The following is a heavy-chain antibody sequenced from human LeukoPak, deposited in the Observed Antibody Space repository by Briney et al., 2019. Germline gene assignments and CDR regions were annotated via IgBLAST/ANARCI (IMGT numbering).Heavy chain of an antibody. Sequence: GGSLRLSCAVSGFTFSSFGMHWVCQGPDKGLEWVAVIWFDGSNKYYADLVKGRLTIYRDNSNNTLYLQMNGLRAEDAAVYYCARVPEPWRGPFDYWGQGTLVTVSS. V-gene: IGHV3-33*01. CDR3: ARVPEPWRGPFDY. D-gene: IGHD6-19*01. J-gene: IGHJ4*02. CDR2: IWFDGSNK. CDR1: GFTFSSFG.